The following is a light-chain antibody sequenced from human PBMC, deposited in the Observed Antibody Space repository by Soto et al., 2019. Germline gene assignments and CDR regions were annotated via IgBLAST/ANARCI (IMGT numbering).Light chain of an antibody. Sequence: EIVLTQSPGTLSLSPGERASLSCRASQSVRSNYLAWYQQKPGQAPRLLIYDASTRATGIPDRFTGSGSGTDFTLSINRLEPEDSAVYFCQQYGGSPLITFGQGTRLEIK. J-gene: IGKJ5*01. CDR3: QQYGGSPLIT. V-gene: IGKV3-20*01. CDR1: QSVRSNY. CDR2: DAS.